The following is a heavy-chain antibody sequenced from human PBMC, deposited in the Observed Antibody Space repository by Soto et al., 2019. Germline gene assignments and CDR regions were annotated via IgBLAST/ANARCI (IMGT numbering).Heavy chain of an antibody. Sequence: PGGSLRLSCAASGFTFSSYSMNWVRQAPGKGLEWVSSISSSSSYIYYADPVKGRFTISRDNAKNSLYLQMNSLRAEDTAVYYCARGYYDFWSGYYRENNWFDPWGQGTLVTVSS. V-gene: IGHV3-21*01. D-gene: IGHD3-3*01. J-gene: IGHJ5*02. CDR2: ISSSSSYI. CDR1: GFTFSSYS. CDR3: ARGYYDFWSGYYRENNWFDP.